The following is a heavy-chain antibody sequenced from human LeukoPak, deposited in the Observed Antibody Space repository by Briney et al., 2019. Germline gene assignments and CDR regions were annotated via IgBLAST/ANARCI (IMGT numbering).Heavy chain of an antibody. CDR2: INPFGGST. J-gene: IGHJ5*02. V-gene: IGHV1-46*01. CDR3: ARGNLYDSSGGYSYSNWIDT. CDR1: GYTFTNYY. D-gene: IGHD3-22*01. Sequence: GASVKVSCKASGYTFTNYYMHWVRQAPGQGLEWMGIINPFGGSTNYAQKFQGRVTMTRETSTSTVYMELSRLRSEDTAVYYCARGNLYDSSGGYSYSNWIDTWGQGTLVTVSS.